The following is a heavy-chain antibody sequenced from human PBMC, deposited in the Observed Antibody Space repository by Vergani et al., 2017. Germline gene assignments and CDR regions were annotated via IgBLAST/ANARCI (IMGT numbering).Heavy chain of an antibody. CDR2: IKSKTDGGTT. J-gene: IGHJ6*02. CDR1: GFTFSNAW. Sequence: EVQLVESGGGLVKPGGSLRLSCAASGFTFSNAWMSWVRQAPGKGLEWVGRIKSKTDGGTTDYAAPVKGRLPISRDDSKNTLYLQMNCLKTEDTAVYYCTPRAGIAAAGTGYYYYYGMDVWGQGTTVTVS. V-gene: IGHV3-15*01. CDR3: TPRAGIAAAGTGYYYYYGMDV. D-gene: IGHD6-13*01.